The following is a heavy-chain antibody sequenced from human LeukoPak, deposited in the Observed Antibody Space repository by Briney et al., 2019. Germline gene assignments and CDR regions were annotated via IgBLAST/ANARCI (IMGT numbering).Heavy chain of an antibody. D-gene: IGHD1-26*01. CDR1: GFTFSSYS. CDR3: AKHTDVRLYYYFDY. J-gene: IGHJ4*02. CDR2: ITSSSGTI. V-gene: IGHV3-48*04. Sequence: PGGSLRLSCAASGFTFSSYSMNWVRQAPGKGLEWVSYITSSSGTIYYADSVKGRFTISRDNAKNSLYLQMNSLRAEDTAVYYCAKHTDVRLYYYFDYWGQGTLVTVSS.